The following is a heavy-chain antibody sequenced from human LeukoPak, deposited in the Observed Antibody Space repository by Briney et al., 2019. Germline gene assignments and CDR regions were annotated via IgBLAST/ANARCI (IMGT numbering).Heavy chain of an antibody. D-gene: IGHD3-10*01. CDR2: IIPIFGTA. V-gene: IGHV1-69*13. Sequence: SVKVSCKASGGTFSSYAISWVRQAPGQGLEWKGGIIPIFGTANYAQKFQGRVTITADESTSTAYMELSSLRSEDTAVYYCARDLTSGGSLPFFDYWGQGTLVTVSS. CDR3: ARDLTSGGSLPFFDY. J-gene: IGHJ4*02. CDR1: GGTFSSYA.